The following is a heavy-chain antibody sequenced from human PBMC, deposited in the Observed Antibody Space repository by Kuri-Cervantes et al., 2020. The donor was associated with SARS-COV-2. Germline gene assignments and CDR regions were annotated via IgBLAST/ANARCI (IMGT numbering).Heavy chain of an antibody. CDR1: GGSFSGYY. J-gene: IGHJ4*02. CDR2: INHSGST. V-gene: IGHV4-34*01. Sequence: SETLSLTCAVYGGSFSGYYWSWIRQPPGKGLEWIGEINHSGSTNYSPSLKSRVTISVDTSKNQFSLKLSSVTAADTAVYYCARHPPGYYDSSGYYDYWGQGTLVTVSS. CDR3: ARHPPGYYDSSGYYDY. D-gene: IGHD3-22*01.